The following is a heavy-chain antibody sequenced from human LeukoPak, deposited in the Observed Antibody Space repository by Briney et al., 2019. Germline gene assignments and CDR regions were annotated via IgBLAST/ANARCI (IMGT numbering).Heavy chain of an antibody. J-gene: IGHJ4*02. CDR2: IYSGGST. D-gene: IGHD2-15*01. CDR3: AREPFGAPYCSGGSCPPSGY. V-gene: IGHV3-53*01. Sequence: GGSLRLSCAASGFTVSSNYMSWVRQAPGKGLEWVSVIYSGGSTYYADSVKGRFTISRDNSKNTLYLQMNSLRAEDTAVYYCAREPFGAPYCSGGSCPPSGYWGQGTLVTVSS. CDR1: GFTVSSNY.